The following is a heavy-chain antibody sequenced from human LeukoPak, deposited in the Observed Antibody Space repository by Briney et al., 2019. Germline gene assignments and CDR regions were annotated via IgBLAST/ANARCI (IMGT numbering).Heavy chain of an antibody. D-gene: IGHD3-10*01. V-gene: IGHV4-31*03. Sequence: SQTLSLTCTVSDGSISSGGFYWSWIRQHPGKGLEWIGYIYYSGSTYYNPSLKSRVTISVDTSKNQFSLKLSSVTAADTAVYYCARFGELFFMDVWGKGTTVTVSS. J-gene: IGHJ6*03. CDR2: IYYSGST. CDR1: DGSISSGGFY. CDR3: ARFGELFFMDV.